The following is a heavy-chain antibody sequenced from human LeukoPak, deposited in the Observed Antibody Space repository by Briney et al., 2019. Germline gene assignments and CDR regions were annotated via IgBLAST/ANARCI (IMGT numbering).Heavy chain of an antibody. D-gene: IGHD5-18*01. CDR1: GLTFSSYG. CDR2: IWYDGSNK. CDR3: ARDNQQLWLDY. V-gene: IGHV3-33*01. J-gene: IGHJ4*02. Sequence: GGSLRLSCAASGLTFSSYGMHWVRQAPGKGVEGVAVIWYDGSNKYYADSVKGRFTISRDNSKNTLYLQMNSLRAEDTAVYYCARDNQQLWLDYWGQGTLVTVSS.